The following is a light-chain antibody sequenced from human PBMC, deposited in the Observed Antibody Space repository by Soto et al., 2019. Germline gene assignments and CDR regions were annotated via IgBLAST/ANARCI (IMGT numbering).Light chain of an antibody. Sequence: EKVMTQSPATLSVSPGERATLSCRASQSVNSNLAWYQQKPGQAPRLLLYGASTRATGIPARFSGSASGTEFTFTISILQSEDSAVYYCQQYNAWPLTFGGGTKVEIK. V-gene: IGKV3-15*01. CDR1: QSVNSN. CDR3: QQYNAWPLT. CDR2: GAS. J-gene: IGKJ4*01.